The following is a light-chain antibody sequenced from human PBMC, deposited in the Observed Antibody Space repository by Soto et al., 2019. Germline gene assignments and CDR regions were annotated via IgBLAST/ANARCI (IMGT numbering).Light chain of an antibody. J-gene: IGKJ1*01. CDR1: QSISSW. CDR3: QQYNSYSRT. V-gene: IGKV1-5*01. Sequence: DSQMARSAWTLCASVGDTVTITCRASQSISSWLAWYQQKPGKAPKLLIYDASSLESGVPSRFSGSGSGTEFTLTISSLQPDDFATYYCQQYNSYSRTFGQGTKVDNK. CDR2: DAS.